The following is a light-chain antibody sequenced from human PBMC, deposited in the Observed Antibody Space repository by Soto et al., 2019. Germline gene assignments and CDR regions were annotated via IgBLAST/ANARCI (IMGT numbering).Light chain of an antibody. J-gene: IGKJ4*01. CDR2: DAS. CDR3: QQYDDLPLT. V-gene: IGKV1-33*01. Sequence: DIPMTQSPSSLSASVGDRVTITCRASQDITDYLNWYRQKPGKASRLLIYDASNLETGVPSRFSGSGSGTDFTFTISSLQPEDIATYYCQQYDDLPLTFGGGTKVEIK. CDR1: QDITDY.